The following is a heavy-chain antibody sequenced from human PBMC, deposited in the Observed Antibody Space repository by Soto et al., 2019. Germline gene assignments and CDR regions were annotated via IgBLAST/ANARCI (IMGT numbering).Heavy chain of an antibody. J-gene: IGHJ4*02. CDR3: ARDPGYSYGYN. V-gene: IGHV1-3*01. CDR1: GYTFTSYA. CDR2: INAGNGNT. D-gene: IGHD5-18*01. Sequence: QVQLVQSGAEVKKPGASVKVSCKASGYTFTSYAMQWVRQAPGQRLEWMGWINAGNGNTKYSQKFQGRVTITRDTSASTAHMELSSLRPEDTAVYYCARDPGYSYGYNWGQGTLVNVSS.